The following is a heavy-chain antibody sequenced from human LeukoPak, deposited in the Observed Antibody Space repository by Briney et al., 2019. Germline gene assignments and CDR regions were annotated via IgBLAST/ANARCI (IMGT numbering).Heavy chain of an antibody. D-gene: IGHD3-22*01. V-gene: IGHV1-46*01. CDR1: GYTFTGYY. CDR2: INPSGGST. Sequence: EASVKVSCKASGYTFTGYYMHWVRQAPGQGLEWMGIINPSGGSTSYAQKFQGRVTMTRDTSTSTVYMELSSLRSEDTAVYYCARDSSGYYVKYWGQGTLVTVSS. CDR3: ARDSSGYYVKY. J-gene: IGHJ4*02.